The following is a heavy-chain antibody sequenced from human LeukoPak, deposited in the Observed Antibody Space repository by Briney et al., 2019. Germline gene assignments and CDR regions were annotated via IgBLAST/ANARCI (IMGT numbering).Heavy chain of an antibody. D-gene: IGHD3-9*01. CDR1: GYTFSSYG. CDR3: ARDTYDFLTGRYSGSGGDY. J-gene: IGHJ4*02. V-gene: IGHV1-18*01. CDR2: ISGYNANA. Sequence: GASVKVSCKASGYTFSSYGISWVRQAPGQGLKWMGWISGYNANAKYAQKLQGRVTMTTDTSTSTVLMELRNLRSDDTAVYYCARDTYDFLTGRYSGSGGDYWGQGTLVTVSS.